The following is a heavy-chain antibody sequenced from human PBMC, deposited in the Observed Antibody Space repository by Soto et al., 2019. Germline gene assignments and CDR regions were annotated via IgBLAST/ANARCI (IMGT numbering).Heavy chain of an antibody. J-gene: IGHJ6*02. D-gene: IGHD2-8*01. V-gene: IGHV1-69*01. Sequence: QVQLVQSGAEVKKPGSSVKVSCKASGGTFSSYAISWVRQAPGQGLEWMGGIIPIFGTANYAQKFQGRVTITADESTSTAYMELSSLRAEDTALYYCARNECTNGVCYRDYYYYYGMDVWGQGTTVTVSS. CDR1: GGTFSSYA. CDR2: IIPIFGTA. CDR3: ARNECTNGVCYRDYYYYYGMDV.